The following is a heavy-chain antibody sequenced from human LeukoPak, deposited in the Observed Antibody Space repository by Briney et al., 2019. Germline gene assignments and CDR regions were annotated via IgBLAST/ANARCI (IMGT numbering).Heavy chain of an antibody. D-gene: IGHD3-22*01. J-gene: IGHJ4*02. CDR2: MNPNSGNT. CDR1: GYTFTSYD. V-gene: IGHV1-8*01. Sequence: ASVKVSCKASGYTFTSYDINWVRQATGQGLEWMGWMNPNSGNTGYAQKFQGRVTMTEDTSTDTAYMELSSLRSEDTAVYYCATTPYYYDSSGSGYYWGQGTLVTVSS. CDR3: ATTPYYYDSSGSGYY.